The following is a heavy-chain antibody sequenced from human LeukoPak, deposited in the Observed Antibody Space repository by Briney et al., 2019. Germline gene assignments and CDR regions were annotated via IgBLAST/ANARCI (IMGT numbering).Heavy chain of an antibody. CDR1: TFTFSSYG. Sequence: GGSLRLSCAASTFTFSSYGMHWVRQAPGKGLEWVAFIRYDGSNKYYADSVKGRFTISRDNAKNSLYLQMNSLRASDTAVYYCARELNGAFDPWGQGTLVTVSS. V-gene: IGHV3-30*02. CDR3: ARELNGAFDP. J-gene: IGHJ5*02. CDR2: IRYDGSNK. D-gene: IGHD1-1*01.